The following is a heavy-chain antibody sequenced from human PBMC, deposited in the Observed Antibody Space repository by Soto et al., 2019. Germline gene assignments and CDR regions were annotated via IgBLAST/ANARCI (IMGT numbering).Heavy chain of an antibody. Sequence: GESLKISCKGSGYSFTSYWIGWVRQMPGKGLEWMGIIYPGDSDTRYSPSFQGQVTISADKSISTAYLQWSSLKASDTAMYYCARQSVVVPAATYYYYYGMDVWGQGTTVTRLL. CDR1: GYSFTSYW. D-gene: IGHD2-2*01. J-gene: IGHJ6*02. V-gene: IGHV5-51*01. CDR3: ARQSVVVPAATYYYYYGMDV. CDR2: IYPGDSDT.